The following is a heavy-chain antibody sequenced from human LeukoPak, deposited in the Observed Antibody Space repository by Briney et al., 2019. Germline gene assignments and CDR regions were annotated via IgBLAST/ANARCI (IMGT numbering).Heavy chain of an antibody. Sequence: ASVKVSCKASGYTFTRYDINWVRQATGQGLEWMGWMNPNSGNTGYAQKFQGRVTMTRNTSISTAYMELSSLRSEDTAVYYCARGRGGYFSFARPGYCSGGSCSGWFDPRGQGTLVTVSS. CDR1: GYTFTRYD. CDR2: MNPNSGNT. J-gene: IGHJ5*02. CDR3: ARGRGGYFSFARPGYCSGGSCSGWFDP. V-gene: IGHV1-8*01. D-gene: IGHD2-15*01.